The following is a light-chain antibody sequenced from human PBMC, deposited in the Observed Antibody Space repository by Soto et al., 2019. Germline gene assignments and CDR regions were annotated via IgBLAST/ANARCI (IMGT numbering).Light chain of an antibody. CDR3: QHYYSYPPT. V-gene: IGKV1-8*01. CDR1: QGISSY. CDR2: AAS. Sequence: AIRMTQSPSSLSASTGDRVTITCRASQGISSYLAWYQQKPGKAPKLLIYAASTLQSGVPSRFSGSGSVTDFTLTISCLQSEDFATYYCQHYYSYPPTFGGGTKVEIK. J-gene: IGKJ4*01.